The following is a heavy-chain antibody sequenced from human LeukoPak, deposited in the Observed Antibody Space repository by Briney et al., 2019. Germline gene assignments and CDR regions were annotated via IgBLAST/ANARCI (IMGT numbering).Heavy chain of an antibody. D-gene: IGHD3-3*01. V-gene: IGHV3-72*01. CDR3: ARGDFKTS. CDR2: IRNRGNSYTT. Sequence: GGSLRLSCSAYGFTFSDQYMDWVRQAPGKGLEWVARIRNRGNSYTTDYAASVKGRFTISRDDSKNSLYLQMNSLKIEDTAVYYCARGDFKTSWGQGTLVTVSS. CDR1: GFTFSDQY. J-gene: IGHJ5*02.